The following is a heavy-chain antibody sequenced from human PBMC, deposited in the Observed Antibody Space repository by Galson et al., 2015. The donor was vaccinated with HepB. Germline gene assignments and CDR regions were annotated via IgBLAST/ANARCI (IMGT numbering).Heavy chain of an antibody. J-gene: IGHJ4*02. D-gene: IGHD4-23*01. Sequence: SLRLSCAASGFTFSSYGMHWVRQAPGKGLEWVAFIRYDGSNKYYADSVKGRFTISRDNSQSTLYLQMSSLTTEDTAVYFCAKKGGNYDYFDSWGQGTLVTVSS. CDR2: IRYDGSNK. CDR3: AKKGGNYDYFDS. CDR1: GFTFSSYG. V-gene: IGHV3-30*02.